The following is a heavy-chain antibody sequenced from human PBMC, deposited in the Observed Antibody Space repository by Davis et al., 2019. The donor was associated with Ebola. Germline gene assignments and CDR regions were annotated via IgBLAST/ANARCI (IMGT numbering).Heavy chain of an antibody. CDR1: GFTFSSYW. V-gene: IGHV3-7*03. CDR3: AREGKSGWYGLISFDY. J-gene: IGHJ4*02. CDR2: IKQDGSEK. D-gene: IGHD6-19*01. Sequence: GGSLRLSCAASGFTFSSYWMSWVRQAPGKGLEWVANIKQDGSEKYYVDSVKGRFTISRDNAKNSLYLQMNSLRAEDTAVYYCAREGKSGWYGLISFDYWGQGTLVTVSS.